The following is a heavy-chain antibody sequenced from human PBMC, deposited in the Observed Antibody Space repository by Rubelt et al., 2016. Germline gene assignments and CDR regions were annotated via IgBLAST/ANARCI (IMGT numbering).Heavy chain of an antibody. CDR3: ARHMTDYSDWHEDWFDP. CDR2: IHYIGSV. D-gene: IGHD1-1*01. V-gene: IGHV4-39*01. Sequence: QLPLQESGPGLVKPSETLSLPCSVSGGSISSSNYFWGWIRQPPGKGLAWVGRIHYIGSVYSHPPLTRRVTAFVEPAKNQFSRKLSAVTAADTAVYYCARHMTDYSDWHEDWFDPWGQGTLVTVSS. CDR1: GGSISSSNYF. J-gene: IGHJ5*02.